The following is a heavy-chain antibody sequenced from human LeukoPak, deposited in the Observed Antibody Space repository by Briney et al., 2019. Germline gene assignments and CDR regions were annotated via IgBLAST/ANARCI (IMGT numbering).Heavy chain of an antibody. CDR2: IYYSGST. V-gene: IGHV4-59*01. Sequence: SETLSLTCTVSGGSISSYYWSWIRQPPGKGLEWIGYIYYSGSTNYNPSLKSRVTISVDTSKNQFSLKLSSVTAADTAVYYCARDLSGWSRSGWFDPWGQGTLVTVSS. D-gene: IGHD6-19*01. CDR3: ARDLSGWSRSGWFDP. CDR1: GGSISSYY. J-gene: IGHJ5*02.